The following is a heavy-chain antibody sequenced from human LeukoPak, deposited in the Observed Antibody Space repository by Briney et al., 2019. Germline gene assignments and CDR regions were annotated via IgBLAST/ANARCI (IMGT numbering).Heavy chain of an antibody. D-gene: IGHD2-2*01. Sequence: PGGSLRLSCAASGFTFSSYAMSWVRQAPGKGPEWVSAISGSGGSTYYADSVKGRFTISRDNSKNTLYLQMNSLRAEDTAVYYCAKKGVVVPAARDPDAFDIWGQGTMVTVSS. V-gene: IGHV3-23*01. J-gene: IGHJ3*02. CDR1: GFTFSSYA. CDR2: ISGSGGST. CDR3: AKKGVVVPAARDPDAFDI.